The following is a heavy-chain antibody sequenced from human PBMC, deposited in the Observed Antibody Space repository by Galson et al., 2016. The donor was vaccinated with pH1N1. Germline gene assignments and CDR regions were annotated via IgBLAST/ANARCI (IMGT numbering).Heavy chain of an antibody. V-gene: IGHV1-69*13. CDR3: ASPAMVRGVVYYHFGMDI. Sequence: SVKVSCKASGGTFSNSAVSWVRQAPGQGLEWMGGIIPIFGTTKYAQKIQGRVTITADQLTSTSYMELSSLRSEDTAVYYCASPAMVRGVVYYHFGMDIWGHGTTVTVS. J-gene: IGHJ6*02. CDR2: IIPIFGTT. D-gene: IGHD3-10*01. CDR1: GGTFSNSA.